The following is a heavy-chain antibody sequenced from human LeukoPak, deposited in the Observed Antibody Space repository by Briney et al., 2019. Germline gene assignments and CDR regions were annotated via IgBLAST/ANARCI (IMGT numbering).Heavy chain of an antibody. J-gene: IGHJ3*02. CDR3: ARERSDSSGYYQQEGAFDI. V-gene: IGHV1-2*02. Sequence: ASVKVSCKASGYTFTGYYKHWVRQAPGQGLEWMGWINPNSGGTNYAQKFQGRVTMTRDTSISTAYMELSRLRSDDTAVYYCARERSDSSGYYQQEGAFDIWGQGTMVTVSS. CDR2: INPNSGGT. D-gene: IGHD3-22*01. CDR1: GYTFTGYY.